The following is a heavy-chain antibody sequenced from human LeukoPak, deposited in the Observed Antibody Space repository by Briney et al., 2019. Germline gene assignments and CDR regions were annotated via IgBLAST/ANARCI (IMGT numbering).Heavy chain of an antibody. D-gene: IGHD6-13*01. V-gene: IGHV1-18*01. J-gene: IGHJ4*02. CDR1: GYTFTSYG. CDR2: ISAYNGNT. CDR3: ARDLIAADFTLFDY. Sequence: ASVKVSCKTSGYTFTSYGVSWVRQAPGQGLEWMGWISAYNGNTNYAQKLQGRVTMTTDTSTSTAYMELRSLRSDDTAVYYCARDLIAADFTLFDYWGQGTLVTVSS.